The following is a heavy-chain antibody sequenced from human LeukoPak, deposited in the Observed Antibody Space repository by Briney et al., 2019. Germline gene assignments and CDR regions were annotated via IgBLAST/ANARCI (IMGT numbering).Heavy chain of an antibody. D-gene: IGHD1-14*01. CDR3: ARVNSWTEEPDTGFDY. J-gene: IGHJ4*02. V-gene: IGHV4-61*09. CDR1: GGSISSGSYY. CDR2: IYRSGST. Sequence: SETLSLTCTVSGGSISSGSYYWSWIRQPAGKRLEWIGHIYRSGSTNYNPSLKSRVTISVDTSKNQFSLQLNSVSPEDTAVYYCARVNSWTEEPDTGFDYWGQGILVTVSS.